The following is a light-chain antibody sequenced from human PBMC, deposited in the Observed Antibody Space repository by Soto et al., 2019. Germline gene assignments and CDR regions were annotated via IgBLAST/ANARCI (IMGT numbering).Light chain of an antibody. CDR2: GAS. CDR1: QSVSSN. CDR3: QQYGSSPPWT. V-gene: IGKV3-20*01. Sequence: EIVMSQSPATLSVSPGERATLSCRASQSVSSNLAWYQQKPGQAPRLLIYGASTRATGIPDRFSGSGSGTDFTLTISRLEPEDSAVYYCQQYGSSPPWTFGQGSMV. J-gene: IGKJ1*01.